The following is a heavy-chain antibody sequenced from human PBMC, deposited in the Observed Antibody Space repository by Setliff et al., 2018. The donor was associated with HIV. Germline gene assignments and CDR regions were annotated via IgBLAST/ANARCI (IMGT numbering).Heavy chain of an antibody. CDR3: ARLSETALASFDS. CDR2: LNYDGVT. D-gene: IGHD2-21*02. V-gene: IGHV4-34*01. J-gene: IGHJ4*02. Sequence: PSETLTLTCAVYGGSFSGSYWSWIRQPPGKGLEWIGELNYDGVTTHNPSLRSRVTISADTSNNQLYLKLTTVTDAATAVYYCARLSETALASFDSWGQGALVTVSS. CDR1: GGSFSGSY.